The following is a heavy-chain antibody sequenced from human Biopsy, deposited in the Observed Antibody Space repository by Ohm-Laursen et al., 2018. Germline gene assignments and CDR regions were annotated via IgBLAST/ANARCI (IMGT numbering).Heavy chain of an antibody. CDR1: GGSLSSYS. D-gene: IGHD1-14*01. CDR3: ARDRDRRGWFDP. CDR2: IYTSGIT. V-gene: IGHV4-4*07. Sequence: GTLSPTCTVSGGSLSSYSWSWIRQPAGKGLEWIGQIYTSGITNYNPSLKSRVTMSVDTSKNKFSLRVSSVTAADTAVYYCARDRDRRGWFDPWGQGTLVTVSS. J-gene: IGHJ5*02.